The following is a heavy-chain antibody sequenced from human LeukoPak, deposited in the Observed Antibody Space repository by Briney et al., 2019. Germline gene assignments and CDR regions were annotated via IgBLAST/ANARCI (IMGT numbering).Heavy chain of an antibody. CDR3: AKDLITLFGVVLNY. CDR2: ISDSGGST. V-gene: IGHV3-23*01. J-gene: IGHJ4*02. CDR1: GFTVSNNY. Sequence: PGGSLRLSCAASGFTVSNNYMSWVRQAPGKGLEWVSAISDSGGSTYYADSVKGRFTISRDNSKNTLYLQMNSLRAEDTAVYYCAKDLITLFGVVLNYWGQGTLVTVSS. D-gene: IGHD3-3*01.